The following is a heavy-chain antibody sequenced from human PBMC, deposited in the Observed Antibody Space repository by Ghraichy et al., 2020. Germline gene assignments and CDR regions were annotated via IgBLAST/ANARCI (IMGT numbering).Heavy chain of an antibody. V-gene: IGHV1-18*01. J-gene: IGHJ4*02. CDR3: ARSSKYLWFGELSPDY. Sequence: ASVKVSCKASGYTFTSYGISWVRQAPGQGLEWMGWISAYNGNTNYAQKLQGRVTMTTDTSTSTAYMELRSLRSDDTAVYYCARSSKYLWFGELSPDYWGQGTLVTVSS. CDR2: ISAYNGNT. D-gene: IGHD3-10*01. CDR1: GYTFTSYG.